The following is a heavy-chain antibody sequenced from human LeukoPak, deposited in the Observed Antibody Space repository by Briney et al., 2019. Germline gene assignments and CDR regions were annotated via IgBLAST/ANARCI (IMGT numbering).Heavy chain of an antibody. V-gene: IGHV1-2*02. CDR1: GYIFVAYY. CDR3: AGGAVNDWVN. CDR2: INPKSGGT. D-gene: IGHD3-9*01. J-gene: IGHJ4*02. Sequence: ASVKVSCKASGYIFVAYYLYWVRQAPGQGLEWMGCINPKSGGTIYAQKFQGRVTLTRDTSISTAYMELTRLTSDDTAVYYCAGGAVNDWVNWGQGTLVTAAS.